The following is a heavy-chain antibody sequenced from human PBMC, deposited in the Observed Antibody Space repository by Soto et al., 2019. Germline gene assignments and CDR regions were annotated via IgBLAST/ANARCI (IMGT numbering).Heavy chain of an antibody. V-gene: IGHV3-23*04. Sequence: VQLVQSGAEVKKPGASVKVSCKASGYTFSNFAMNWVRQAPGRGLEWVSVISGSGGSTYYADSVKGRFTISRDNSKNTLYLQMNSLRAEDTAVYYCAKGYCSTTSCSFDYWGQGTLVTVSS. CDR1: GYTFSNFA. D-gene: IGHD2-2*01. J-gene: IGHJ4*02. CDR2: ISGSGGST. CDR3: AKGYCSTTSCSFDY.